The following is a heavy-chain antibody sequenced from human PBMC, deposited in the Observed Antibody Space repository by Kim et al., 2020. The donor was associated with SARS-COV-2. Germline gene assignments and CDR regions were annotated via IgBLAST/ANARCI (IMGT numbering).Heavy chain of an antibody. CDR2: IIPRFGLS. J-gene: IGHJ4*02. V-gene: IGHV1-69*13. D-gene: IGHD7-27*01. CDR1: GGAFSNQP. CDR3: VRGLTATSTF. Sequence: SVKVSCKASGGAFSNQPVSWVRQAPGQGLEWMGGIIPRFGLSNSAQKFQERITITAVESTTTAYLEVRSLTPDDTAIYYCVRGLTATSTFWGQGTLVTVSS.